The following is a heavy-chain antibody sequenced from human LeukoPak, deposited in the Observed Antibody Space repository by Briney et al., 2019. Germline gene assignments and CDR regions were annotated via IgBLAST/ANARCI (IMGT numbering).Heavy chain of an antibody. CDR1: GSSISSSSYY. CDR2: IYYSGST. Sequence: SETLSLTCTVSGSSISSSSYYWGWIRQPPGKGLEWIGSIYYSGSTYYNPSLKSRVTISVDTSKNQFSLKLSSVTAADTAVYYCARQSLSGSYGYYYYMDVWGKGTTVTISS. CDR3: ARQSLSGSYGYYYYMDV. D-gene: IGHD5-18*01. V-gene: IGHV4-39*01. J-gene: IGHJ6*03.